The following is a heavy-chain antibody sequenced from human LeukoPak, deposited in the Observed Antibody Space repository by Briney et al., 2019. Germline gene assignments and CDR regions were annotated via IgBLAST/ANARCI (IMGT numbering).Heavy chain of an antibody. J-gene: IGHJ4*02. Sequence: SETLSLTCTVSGGSISGSSNYWGWIRQPPGKGLEWIGSIYYSGSTYYNPSLKSRVTISVDTSKNQFSLKLSSVTAADTAVYYCARVGGYNHAHDYWGQGTLGTVSA. CDR1: GGSISGSSNY. V-gene: IGHV4-39*07. CDR3: ARVGGYNHAHDY. D-gene: IGHD5-24*01. CDR2: IYYSGST.